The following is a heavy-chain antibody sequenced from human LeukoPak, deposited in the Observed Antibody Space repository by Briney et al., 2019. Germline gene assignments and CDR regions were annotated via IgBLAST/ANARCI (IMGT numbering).Heavy chain of an antibody. J-gene: IGHJ5*02. V-gene: IGHV4-61*02. Sequence: PSQTLSLACTVSGGSISSGNYYWSWIRQPAGKGLEYVGRIYTTGSTNYNPSLISRVTILLDTSKNQFSLKLSSVTAADTAVYYCARGVYSGSPNWFDTWGQGTLVTVSS. CDR3: ARGVYSGSPNWFDT. D-gene: IGHD1-26*01. CDR1: GGSISSGNYY. CDR2: IYTTGST.